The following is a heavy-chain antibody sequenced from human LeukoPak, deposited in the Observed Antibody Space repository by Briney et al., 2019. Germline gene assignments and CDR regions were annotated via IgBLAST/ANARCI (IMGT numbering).Heavy chain of an antibody. Sequence: SETLSLTCTVSGGPMSSSTYYWGWIRQPPGKGLEWIGEINHSGSTNYNPSLKSRVTISVDTSKNQFSLKLSSVTAADTAVYYCARSSSMDVWGKGTTVTVSS. CDR2: INHSGST. J-gene: IGHJ6*03. CDR3: ARSSSMDV. CDR1: GGPMSSSTYY. V-gene: IGHV4-39*07. D-gene: IGHD2-2*01.